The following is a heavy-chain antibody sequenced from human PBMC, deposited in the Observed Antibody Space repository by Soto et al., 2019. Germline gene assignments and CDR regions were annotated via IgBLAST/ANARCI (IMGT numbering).Heavy chain of an antibody. J-gene: IGHJ4*02. CDR2: ISAYNGTT. D-gene: IGHD3-10*01. CDR3: ASGWFGEFVYYFDY. CDR1: GYTFTSYG. V-gene: IGHV1-18*01. Sequence: QVQLVQSGAEVKKPGASVKVSCKASGYTFTSYGISWVRQAPGQGLEWMGWISAYNGTTNYAQKLQGRVTMTTDTSTSRGYMELRSLGSDDTAVYYCASGWFGEFVYYFDYWGQGTLVTVSS.